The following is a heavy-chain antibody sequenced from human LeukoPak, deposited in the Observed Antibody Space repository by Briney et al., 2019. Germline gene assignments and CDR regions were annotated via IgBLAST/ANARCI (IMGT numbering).Heavy chain of an antibody. CDR1: GYSFTSYW. CDR2: IYPGDSDT. D-gene: IGHD5-18*01. V-gene: IGHV5-51*01. J-gene: IGHJ4*02. Sequence: GESLKISCKGSGYSFTSYWIGWVRQMPGKGLEWMGTIYPGDSDTRYSPSFQGQVTISADKSISTAYLQWSSLKASDTAMYYCARQDTAMVSGDYFDYWGQGTLVTVSS. CDR3: ARQDTAMVSGDYFDY.